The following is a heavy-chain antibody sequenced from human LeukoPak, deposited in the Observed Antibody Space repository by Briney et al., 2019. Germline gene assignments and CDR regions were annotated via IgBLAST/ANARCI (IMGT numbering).Heavy chain of an antibody. CDR1: GGSFSGYY. J-gene: IGHJ6*03. V-gene: IGHV4-34*01. D-gene: IGHD2-15*01. CDR3: ATWRYCSGGSCYGNYYMDV. Sequence: PSETLSLTCAVYGGSFSGYYWSWIRQPPGKGLERIGEINHSGSTNYNPSLKSRVAISVDTSKNQFSLKLSSVTAADTAVYYCATWRYCSGGSCYGNYYMDVWGKGTTVTVSS. CDR2: INHSGST.